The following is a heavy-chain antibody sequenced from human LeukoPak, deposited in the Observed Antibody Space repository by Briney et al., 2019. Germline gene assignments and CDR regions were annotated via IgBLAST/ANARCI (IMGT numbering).Heavy chain of an antibody. Sequence: SETLSLTCTVSGGSISSYYWSWTRQPAGKGLEWIGRIYTSGSTNYNPSLKSRVTMSVDTSKNQFSLKLSSVTAADTAVYYCARARSSSSPYYYYYYGMDVWGQGTTVTVSS. CDR3: ARARSSSSPYYYYYYGMDV. CDR2: IYTSGST. D-gene: IGHD6-6*01. V-gene: IGHV4-4*07. J-gene: IGHJ6*02. CDR1: GGSISSYY.